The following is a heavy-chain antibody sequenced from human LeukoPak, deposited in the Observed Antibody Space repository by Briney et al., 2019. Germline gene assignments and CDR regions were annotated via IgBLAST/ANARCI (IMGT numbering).Heavy chain of an antibody. CDR1: GFIFSTYG. CDR2: IRYDGSNI. V-gene: IGHV3-30*02. CDR3: AHDVGIVPFDY. Sequence: PGGSLRLSCAASGFIFSTYGIHWVRQAPGKGLEWGAFIRYDGSNIYFADCVKGRFTISRDRSKNIVFLQMNSLRPEDTAVYYCAHDVGIVPFDYWGQGTLVTVSS. J-gene: IGHJ4*02. D-gene: IGHD1-26*01.